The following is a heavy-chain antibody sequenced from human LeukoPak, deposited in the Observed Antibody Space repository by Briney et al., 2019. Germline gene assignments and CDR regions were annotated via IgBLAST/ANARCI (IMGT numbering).Heavy chain of an antibody. CDR2: ISAYSGGT. CDR1: GYTFTSYG. J-gene: IGHJ4*02. V-gene: IGHV1-2*02. CDR3: ARKWIFSSGYYYFDY. Sequence: GASVKVSCKASGYTFTSYGISWVRQAPGQGLEWMGWISAYSGGTNYAQNFQGRVTMTRDTSISTAYMELSRLRSDDTAVYYCARKWIFSSGYYYFDYWGQGTLVTVSS. D-gene: IGHD3-22*01.